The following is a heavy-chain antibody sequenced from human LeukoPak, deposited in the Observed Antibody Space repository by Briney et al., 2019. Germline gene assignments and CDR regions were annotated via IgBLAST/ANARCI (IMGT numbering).Heavy chain of an antibody. CDR3: AKARYYYGSGSSLVFDY. J-gene: IGHJ4*02. CDR2: ISWNSGSI. D-gene: IGHD3-10*01. Sequence: GGSLRLSCAASGFTFDDYAMHWVRQAPGKGLEWVSGISWNSGSIDYVDSVKGRFTISRDNAKNSLYLQMNSLRAEDTALYYCAKARYYYGSGSSLVFDYWGQGTLVTVSS. V-gene: IGHV3-9*01. CDR1: GFTFDDYA.